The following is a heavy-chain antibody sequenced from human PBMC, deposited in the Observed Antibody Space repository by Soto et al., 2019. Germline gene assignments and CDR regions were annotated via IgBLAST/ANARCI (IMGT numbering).Heavy chain of an antibody. V-gene: IGHV4-59*01. Sequence: SETLSLTCTVSGGSISSYYWSWIRQPPGQGLAWIGYIYYSGSTNYNPSLKSRVTISVDTSKNQFSLKLSSVTAADTAVYYCARDSRVTIFGVAHYYYYGMDVWGQGTTVTVSS. CDR3: ARDSRVTIFGVAHYYYYGMDV. CDR2: IYYSGST. CDR1: GGSISSYY. J-gene: IGHJ6*02. D-gene: IGHD3-3*01.